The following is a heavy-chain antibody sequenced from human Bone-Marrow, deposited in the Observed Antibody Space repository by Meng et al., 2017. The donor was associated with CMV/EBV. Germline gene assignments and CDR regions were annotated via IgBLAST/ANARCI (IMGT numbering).Heavy chain of an antibody. Sequence: GESLKISCAASGFTVSSNYMSWVRQAPGKGLEWVSVIYSGGSTYYADSVKGRFTISRDNSKNTLYLQMNSLRAEDTAVYYCARSTYSSSWRGDYWGQGTLVTVSS. CDR2: IYSGGST. CDR3: ARSTYSSSWRGDY. D-gene: IGHD6-13*01. V-gene: IGHV3-53*01. CDR1: GFTVSSNY. J-gene: IGHJ4*02.